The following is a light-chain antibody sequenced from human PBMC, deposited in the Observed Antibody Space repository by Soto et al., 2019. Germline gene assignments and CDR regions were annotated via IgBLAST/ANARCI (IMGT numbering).Light chain of an antibody. J-gene: IGKJ5*01. CDR1: QRVSSSY. Sequence: EIVLTQSPGTLSLSPGERATLSCRAIQRVSSSYFAWFQQKRGQAPRLLLYAASSRATGIPDRFSGSGSGTDFTLTISRLEPEDFAVYYCHQYAGSPLTFGQGTRLEIK. CDR3: HQYAGSPLT. CDR2: AAS. V-gene: IGKV3-20*01.